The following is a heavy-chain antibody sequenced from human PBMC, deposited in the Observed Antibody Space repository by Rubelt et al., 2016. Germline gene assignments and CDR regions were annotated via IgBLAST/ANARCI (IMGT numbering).Heavy chain of an antibody. CDR2: VYFSGNT. V-gene: IGHV4-39*01. Sequence: QLQLQESGPGLVRPSETLSLTCSVSGASIITSTYYWGWIRQPPGKGLEWIGGVYFSGNTYYSPSLKSRVTLSVDPSQRQFSLTLGAVTAADTAVYYCARRSMEPTAKDAFDIWGQGTMVTVSS. D-gene: IGHD1-14*01. CDR1: GASIITSTYY. J-gene: IGHJ3*02. CDR3: ARRSMEPTAKDAFDI.